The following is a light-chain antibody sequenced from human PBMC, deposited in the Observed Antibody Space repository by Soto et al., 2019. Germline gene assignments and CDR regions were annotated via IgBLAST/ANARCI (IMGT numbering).Light chain of an antibody. Sequence: EIMMTQSPATLSVSPGERATLSCRASQSVRRNLAWYQQKPGQAPRLLFYGASTRATGIPARFSGSGSGTEFTLTISSLQSEDFEVYYCQQYSIWPRAFGQGTKVDIK. CDR3: QQYSIWPRA. CDR2: GAS. V-gene: IGKV3-15*01. CDR1: QSVRRN. J-gene: IGKJ1*01.